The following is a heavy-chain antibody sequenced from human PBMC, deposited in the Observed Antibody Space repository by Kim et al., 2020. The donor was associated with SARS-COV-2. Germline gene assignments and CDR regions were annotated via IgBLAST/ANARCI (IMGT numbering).Heavy chain of an antibody. Sequence: SETLSLTCTVSGGSISSSSYYWGWIRQPPGKGLEWIGSIYYSGSTYYNPSLKSRVTISVDTSKNQFSLKLSSVTAADTALYYCARHVNTAMLPYYFDYSGQGTLVTVSS. CDR3: ARHVNTAMLPYYFDY. J-gene: IGHJ4*02. CDR1: GGSISSSSYY. V-gene: IGHV4-39*01. D-gene: IGHD5-18*01. CDR2: IYYSGST.